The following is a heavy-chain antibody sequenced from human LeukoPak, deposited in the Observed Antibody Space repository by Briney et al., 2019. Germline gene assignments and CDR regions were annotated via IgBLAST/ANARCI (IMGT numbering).Heavy chain of an antibody. CDR1: GFTFSASP. J-gene: IGHJ4*02. CDR3: TREGCGATSCYTNDY. CDR2: ITGTYAT. Sequence: GGSLRLSCAASGFTFSASPMHWVRQASGKGLEWVGRITGTYATAYSASVKGRFTISRDDSKYTTYLQMNSLETEDTAVYYCTREGCGATSCYTNDYWGQGTLVTVSS. D-gene: IGHD2-2*02. V-gene: IGHV3-73*01.